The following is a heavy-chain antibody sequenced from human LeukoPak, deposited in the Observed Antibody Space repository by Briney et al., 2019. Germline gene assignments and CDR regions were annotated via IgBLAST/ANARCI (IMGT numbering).Heavy chain of an antibody. Sequence: SETLSLTCTVSGGSISSYYWGWIRQPPGKGLEWIGSIYYSGSTYYNPSFKSRVTISVDTSKNQFSLKLSSVTAADTAVYYCARDRTSAAANWFDPWGQGTLVTVSS. CDR1: GGSISSYY. J-gene: IGHJ5*02. CDR2: IYYSGST. CDR3: ARDRTSAAANWFDP. D-gene: IGHD6-13*01. V-gene: IGHV4-39*07.